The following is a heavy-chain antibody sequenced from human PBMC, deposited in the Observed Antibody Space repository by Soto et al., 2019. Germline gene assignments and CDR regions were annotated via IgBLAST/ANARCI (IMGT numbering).Heavy chain of an antibody. CDR3: VTYGYCSSTSCYFYWGGKIYY. CDR2: IYYSGST. J-gene: IGHJ4*02. V-gene: IGHV4-39*01. CDR1: GGSISSSSYY. D-gene: IGHD2-2*01. Sequence: QLQLQESGPGLVKPSETLSLTCTVSGGSISSSSYYWGWIRQPPGKGLEWLGSIYYSGSTYYNPSLNRRVTISVDTSKNQFSPKVSSVTAADAAVDYCVTYGYCSSTSCYFYWGGKIYYWGQGTLVTVSS.